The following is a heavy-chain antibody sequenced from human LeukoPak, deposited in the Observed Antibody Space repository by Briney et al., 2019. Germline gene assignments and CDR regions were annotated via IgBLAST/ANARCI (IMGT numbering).Heavy chain of an antibody. D-gene: IGHD1-26*01. CDR1: GYSFTSYW. V-gene: IGHV5-51*01. J-gene: IGHJ4*02. Sequence: PGESLKISRKGSGYSFTSYWIAWVRQMPGTGLEWMGLIYPDDSDTRYSPSFEGQVTISADKSISTAYLQWRSLRASDTAMYYCANGLIEGAFDYWGQGTLVTVSS. CDR2: IYPDDSDT. CDR3: ANGLIEGAFDY.